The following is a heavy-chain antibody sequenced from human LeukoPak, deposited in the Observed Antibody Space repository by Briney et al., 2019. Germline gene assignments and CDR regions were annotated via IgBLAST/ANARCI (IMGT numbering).Heavy chain of an antibody. CDR1: GYTFTSYG. D-gene: IGHD2-15*01. Sequence: ASVKVSCKTSGYTFTSYGISWVRQAPGQGLEWVGWISVYNGNANYAQKLQGRVTMTTDISTSTAYMELRSLRSDDTAVYYCARMVVTANYYYYYYMDVWGKGTTVTVSS. CDR3: ARMVVTANYYYYYYMDV. V-gene: IGHV1-18*01. J-gene: IGHJ6*03. CDR2: ISVYNGNA.